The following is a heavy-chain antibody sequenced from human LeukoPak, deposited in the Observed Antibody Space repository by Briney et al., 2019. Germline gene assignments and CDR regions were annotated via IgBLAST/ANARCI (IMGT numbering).Heavy chain of an antibody. V-gene: IGHV3-23*01. J-gene: IGHJ6*02. Sequence: GGSLRLSCAASGFTFSSYAMSWVRQAPGKGLEWVSAISGSGGSTYYADSVKGRFTISRDNSKNTLYLQMNSLRAEDTAVYYCAKDPLWFGELASGMDVWGQGTTVIVSS. CDR1: GFTFSSYA. D-gene: IGHD3-10*01. CDR2: ISGSGGST. CDR3: AKDPLWFGELASGMDV.